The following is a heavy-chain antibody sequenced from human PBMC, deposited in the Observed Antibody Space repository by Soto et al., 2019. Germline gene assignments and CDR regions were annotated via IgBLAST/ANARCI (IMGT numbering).Heavy chain of an antibody. V-gene: IGHV1-69*06. Sequence: QEQVVQSGPAMKEPGSSVKVSCRASGIMSSGYGFSWVRQAPGQGLQWVGVINPTLDSTHYAQNLQGRVSITVDKSTDTAYLEVTSLRLEDTAIYFCATMKRARLDSWGRGTVVTVSP. J-gene: IGHJ4*02. CDR2: INPTLDST. CDR1: GIMSSGYG. CDR3: ATMKRARLDS. D-gene: IGHD6-25*01.